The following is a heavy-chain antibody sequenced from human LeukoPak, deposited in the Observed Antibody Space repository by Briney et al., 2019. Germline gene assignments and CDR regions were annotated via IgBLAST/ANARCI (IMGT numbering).Heavy chain of an antibody. CDR2: IDHTGST. J-gene: IGHJ6*03. V-gene: IGHV4-59*11. CDR1: SDSISIHY. CDR3: ARGRVSSSSWSSTYYYYFYMDV. Sequence: SETLSLICSVASDSISIHYWSWIRQPPGKGLEWIGYIDHTGSTNYNPSLNSRVTISRDTSKNHFSLELSSVTAADTAVYFCARGRVSSSSWSSTYYYYFYMDVWGKGTTVTVSS. D-gene: IGHD6-13*01.